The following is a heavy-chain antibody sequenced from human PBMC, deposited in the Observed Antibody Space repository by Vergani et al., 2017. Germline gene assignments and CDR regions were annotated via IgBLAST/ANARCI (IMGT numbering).Heavy chain of an antibody. Sequence: QVQLQESGPGLVTPSETLSLTCTVSGGSISSYYWSWIRQPAGKGLEWIGRIYTSGSTNYNPSLKSRVTMSVDTSKNQFSLKLSSVAAADPAVDYCARVGDYGALDYWGQGTLVTVSS. J-gene: IGHJ4*02. CDR3: ARVGDYGALDY. V-gene: IGHV4-4*07. CDR2: IYTSGST. D-gene: IGHD4-17*01. CDR1: GGSISSYY.